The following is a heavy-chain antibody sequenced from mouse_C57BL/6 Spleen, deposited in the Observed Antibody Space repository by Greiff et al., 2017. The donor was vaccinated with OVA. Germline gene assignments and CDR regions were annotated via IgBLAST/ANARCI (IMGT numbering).Heavy chain of an antibody. Sequence: DVMLVESGGGLVKPGGSLKLSCAASGFTFSDYGMHWVRQAPEKGLEWVAYISSGSSTIYYADTVKGRFTISRDNAKNTLFLQMTSLRSEDTAMYYCARTYYDYGYYAMDYWGQGTSVTVSS. V-gene: IGHV5-17*01. D-gene: IGHD2-4*01. CDR1: GFTFSDYG. J-gene: IGHJ4*01. CDR2: ISSGSSTI. CDR3: ARTYYDYGYYAMDY.